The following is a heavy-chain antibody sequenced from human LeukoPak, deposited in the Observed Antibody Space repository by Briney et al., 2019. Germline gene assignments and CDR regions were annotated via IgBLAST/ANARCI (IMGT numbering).Heavy chain of an antibody. D-gene: IGHD3-9*01. CDR3: ARGNYDILTSVDV. Sequence: SETLSLTCTVSGGSISSYYWNWIRQPAGKGLEWIGRMYSSGTTNYNPSLKSRVTISVDTSKNQFSLKLSSVTAADTAVYYCARGNYDILTSVDVWGKGTTVTISS. J-gene: IGHJ6*04. V-gene: IGHV4-4*07. CDR2: MYSSGTT. CDR1: GGSISSYY.